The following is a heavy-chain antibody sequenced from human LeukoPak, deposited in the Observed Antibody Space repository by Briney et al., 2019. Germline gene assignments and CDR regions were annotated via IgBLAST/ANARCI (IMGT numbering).Heavy chain of an antibody. Sequence: ASVKVSCKASGYTFTDYYMHWVRQAPGQGLEWMGWISAYNGNTNYAQKLQGRVTMTTDTSTSTAYMELRSLRSDDTAVYYCAREEWLRLSYYYYGMDVWGQGTTVTVSS. CDR3: AREEWLRLSYYYYGMDV. D-gene: IGHD5-12*01. J-gene: IGHJ6*02. CDR2: ISAYNGNT. V-gene: IGHV1-18*04. CDR1: GYTFTDYY.